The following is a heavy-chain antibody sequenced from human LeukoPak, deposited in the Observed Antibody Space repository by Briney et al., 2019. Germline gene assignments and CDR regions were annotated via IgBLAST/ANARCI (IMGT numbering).Heavy chain of an antibody. J-gene: IGHJ4*02. CDR3: AREYSSSWYSHFDY. CDR2: IWYDGSNK. D-gene: IGHD6-13*01. V-gene: IGHV3-33*01. Sequence: GRSLRLSCAASGFTFSSYGMHWVRQAPGKGLEWVVVIWYDGSNKNYADSVKGRFTISRDNSKNTLYLQMNSLRAEDTAVYYCAREYSSSWYSHFDYWGQGTLVTVSS. CDR1: GFTFSSYG.